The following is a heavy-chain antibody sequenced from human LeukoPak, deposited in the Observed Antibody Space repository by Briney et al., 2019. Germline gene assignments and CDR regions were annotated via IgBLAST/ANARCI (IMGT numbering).Heavy chain of an antibody. CDR2: ISAHNDNT. CDR3: ARDTARYSSDTSGYYGFDY. V-gene: IGHV1-18*01. D-gene: IGHD3-22*01. CDR1: GYIFTSYG. Sequence: ASVKVSCKASGYIFTSYGISWVRQAPGQGLERMGWISAHNDNTNYAQKFQGRATMTTDTFTSTVFLELRSLRSDDTAVYYCARDTARYSSDTSGYYGFDYWGQGTLVTVSS. J-gene: IGHJ4*02.